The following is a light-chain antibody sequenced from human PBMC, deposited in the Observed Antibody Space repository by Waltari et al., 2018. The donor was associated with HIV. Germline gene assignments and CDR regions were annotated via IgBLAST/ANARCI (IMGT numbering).Light chain of an antibody. CDR2: AAS. Sequence: EIQMTQPPSSLSASVETTFTIICRASQSISSYLNWYQQKPGKAPILLIYAASSLQSGVPSRFSGSGSGTDFILTISSLQPEDFATYFCQHSYSNPWTFGQGTKVEIK. CDR1: QSISSY. V-gene: IGKV1-39*01. CDR3: QHSYSNPWT. J-gene: IGKJ1*01.